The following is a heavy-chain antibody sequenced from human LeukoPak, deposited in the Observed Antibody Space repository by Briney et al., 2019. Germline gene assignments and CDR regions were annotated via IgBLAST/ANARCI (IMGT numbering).Heavy chain of an antibody. Sequence: SETLSLTCAVYGGSFSGYYWSWIRQPPGKGLEWIGEINHSGSTNYNPSLKSRVTISVDTSKNQFSLKLSSVTAADTAVYYCARISTPVGSRIDYWGQGTLVAVSS. CDR1: GGSFSGYY. CDR3: ARISTPVGSRIDY. D-gene: IGHD1-26*01. J-gene: IGHJ4*02. CDR2: INHSGST. V-gene: IGHV4-34*01.